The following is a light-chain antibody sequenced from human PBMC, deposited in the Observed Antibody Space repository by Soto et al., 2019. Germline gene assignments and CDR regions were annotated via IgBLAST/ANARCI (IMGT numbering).Light chain of an antibody. Sequence: DIQMTQSPSSLSASVGDTVTITCRASQSISSYLNWYQQKPGKAPKLLIYAASSLQSGVPSRFSGSGSGTEFTLTISSLQSEDFGVYYCQQNKDWPGTFGQGTKVDIK. V-gene: IGKV1-39*01. CDR3: QQNKDWPGT. J-gene: IGKJ1*01. CDR2: AAS. CDR1: QSISSY.